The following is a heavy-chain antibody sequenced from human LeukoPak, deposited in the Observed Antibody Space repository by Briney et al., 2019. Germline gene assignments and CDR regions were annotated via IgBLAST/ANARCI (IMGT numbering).Heavy chain of an antibody. Sequence: PSETLSLTCTVSGYSISSGYYWGWIRQPPGKGLEWIGSIYHSGSTYYNPSLKSRVTISVDTSKNQFSLKLSSVTAADTAVYYCARGGRGYRYYYMDVWGKGTTVTVSS. CDR3: ARGGRGYRYYYMDV. J-gene: IGHJ6*03. CDR1: GYSISSGYY. CDR2: IYHSGST. V-gene: IGHV4-38-2*02. D-gene: IGHD3-16*02.